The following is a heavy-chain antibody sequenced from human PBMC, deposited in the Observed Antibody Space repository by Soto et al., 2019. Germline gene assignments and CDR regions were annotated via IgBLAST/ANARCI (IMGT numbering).Heavy chain of an antibody. Sequence: ATVKVSCKASGYTFTSYYMHWVRQAPGQGLEWMGIINPSGGSTSYAQKFQGRVTMTRDTSTSTVYMELSSLRSEDTAVYYCARDPKQLLPFEYRGQGTLVTVSS. CDR3: ARDPKQLLPFEY. CDR1: GYTFTSYY. D-gene: IGHD2-2*01. V-gene: IGHV1-46*01. CDR2: INPSGGST. J-gene: IGHJ4*02.